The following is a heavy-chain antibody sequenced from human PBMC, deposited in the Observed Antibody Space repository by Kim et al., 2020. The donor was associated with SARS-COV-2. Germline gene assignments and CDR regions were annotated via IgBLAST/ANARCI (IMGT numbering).Heavy chain of an antibody. D-gene: IGHD6-19*01. CDR3: TRVNPIAGGWYDALDI. V-gene: IGHV3-73*01. J-gene: IGHJ3*02. Sequence: GGSLRLSCAASGFTFSGSTMHWVRQASGKGLEWVGRIRSKANSYATAYAASVKNRFTISRDDSKNTAYLQMNSLKTEDTAVYYCTRVNPIAGGWYDALDIWGRETMVTVSS. CDR2: IRSKANSYAT. CDR1: GFTFSGST.